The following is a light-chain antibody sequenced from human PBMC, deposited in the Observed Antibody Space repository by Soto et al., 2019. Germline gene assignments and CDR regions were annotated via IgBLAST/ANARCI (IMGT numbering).Light chain of an antibody. Sequence: IRLTQSPRTLSLSPGERATLSCRASESVSNNYLAWYQQQPGQAPRLLIYGASTRATGIPARFSGSGSGTEFTLTITRLEPEDFAVYYCQQYVTSSPRTFGQGTKV. CDR1: ESVSNNY. CDR2: GAS. J-gene: IGKJ1*01. CDR3: QQYVTSSPRT. V-gene: IGKV3-20*01.